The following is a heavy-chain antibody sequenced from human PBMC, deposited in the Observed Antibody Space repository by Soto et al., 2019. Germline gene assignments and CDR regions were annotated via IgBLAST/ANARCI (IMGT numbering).Heavy chain of an antibody. CDR2: IYYSGST. J-gene: IGHJ4*02. V-gene: IGHV4-59*08. CDR3: ARLTQLYGGNYFDY. D-gene: IGHD4-17*01. Sequence: PSETLSLTCTVSGGSISSYYWSWIRQPPGKGLEWIGYIYYSGSTNYNPSLKSRVTISVDTSKNQFSLKLSSVTAADTAVYYCARLTQLYGGNYFDYWGQGTLVTVSS. CDR1: GGSISSYY.